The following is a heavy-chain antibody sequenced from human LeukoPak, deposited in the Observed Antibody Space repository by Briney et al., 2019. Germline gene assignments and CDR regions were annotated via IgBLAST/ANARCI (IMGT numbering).Heavy chain of an antibody. D-gene: IGHD3-3*01. CDR3: ARDWSIFDY. J-gene: IGHJ4*02. Sequence: GGSLTLSCAASGFTFRTYWMTWIRQAPGKGLEWVSYISSSGSTIYYADSVKGRFTTSRDNAKNSLYLQMNSLRAEDTAVYYCARDWSIFDYWGQGNLVTVSS. V-gene: IGHV3-11*04. CDR2: ISSSGSTI. CDR1: GFTFRTYW.